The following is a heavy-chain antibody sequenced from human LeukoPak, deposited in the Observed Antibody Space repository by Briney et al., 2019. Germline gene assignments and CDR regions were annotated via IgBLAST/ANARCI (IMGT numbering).Heavy chain of an antibody. Sequence: GGSLRLSCAVSGFTFSTYAMSWVRQAPGKGLEWVAAISGSGANTYYADSVKGRFTISRDNSKNTLYLQMNSLRAEDTAIYYCAKDSGGYSSSSFGSWGQGTLVAVSS. CDR2: ISGSGANT. J-gene: IGHJ4*02. D-gene: IGHD6-13*01. CDR1: GFTFSTYA. V-gene: IGHV3-23*01. CDR3: AKDSGGYSSSSFGS.